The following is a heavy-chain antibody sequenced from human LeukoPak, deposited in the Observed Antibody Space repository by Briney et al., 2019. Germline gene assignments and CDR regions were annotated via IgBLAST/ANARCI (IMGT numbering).Heavy chain of an antibody. D-gene: IGHD4-17*01. CDR1: GGSISSYY. CDR3: ARHDYGATRDF. J-gene: IGHJ4*02. V-gene: IGHV4-59*01. CDR2: IHYSGST. Sequence: PSETLSLTCTVSGGSISSYYWSWIRQPPGKGLEWIGYIHYSGSTNYNPSLKGRVTISVDTSKKQFSLMLSSVTAADTAVYYCARHDYGATRDFWGQGTLVTVSS.